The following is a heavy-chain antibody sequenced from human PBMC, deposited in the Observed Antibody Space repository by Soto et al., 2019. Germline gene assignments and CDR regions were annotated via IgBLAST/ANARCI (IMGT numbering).Heavy chain of an antibody. J-gene: IGHJ4*02. CDR2: ISSYGGST. CDR3: VKDEYGSLAY. CDR1: GFTFSSYA. Sequence: PGGSLRLSCSASGFTFSSYAMHWVRQAPGKGLEYVSTISSYGGSTYYADSVKGSFTISRDNSKNTLYLQMSSLRAEDTAVYYCVKDEYGSLAYWGQGTLVTVSS. V-gene: IGHV3-64D*08. D-gene: IGHD4-17*01.